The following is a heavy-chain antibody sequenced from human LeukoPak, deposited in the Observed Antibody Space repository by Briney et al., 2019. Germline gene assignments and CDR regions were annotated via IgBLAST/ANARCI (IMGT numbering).Heavy chain of an antibody. D-gene: IGHD3-3*01. Sequence: GGSLRLSCAASGFTFSSYSMNWVRQAPGKGLEWVSSISRSSSYIYYADSVKGRFTISRDNAKNSLYLQMNSLRAEDTAVYYCARVTSDYDFWSGVYPFDYWGQGTLVTVSS. CDR3: ARVTSDYDFWSGVYPFDY. J-gene: IGHJ4*02. CDR2: ISRSSSYI. V-gene: IGHV3-21*01. CDR1: GFTFSSYS.